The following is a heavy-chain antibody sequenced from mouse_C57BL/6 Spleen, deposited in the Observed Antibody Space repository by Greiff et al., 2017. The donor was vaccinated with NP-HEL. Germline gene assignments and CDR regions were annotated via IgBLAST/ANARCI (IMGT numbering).Heavy chain of an antibody. CDR2: IYPANSDT. CDR1: GYTFTSYW. V-gene: IGHV1-5*01. D-gene: IGHD2-3*01. Sequence: VQLQQSGTVLARPGASVKMSCKTSGYTFTSYWMHWVKQRPGQGLEWIGAIYPANSDTSYNQKFKGKAKLTAVTSASTAYMELSSLTNEDSAVYYCTRRAIYDGSWYFDVWGTGTTVTVSS. CDR3: TRRAIYDGSWYFDV. J-gene: IGHJ1*03.